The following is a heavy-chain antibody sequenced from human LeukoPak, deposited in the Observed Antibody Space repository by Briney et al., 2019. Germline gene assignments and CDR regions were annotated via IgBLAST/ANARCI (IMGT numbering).Heavy chain of an antibody. Sequence: SETLSLTCTVSGGSISSSSYYWGWIRQPPGKGLEWIGSIYYSGSTYYNPSLKSRVTISADTPKNQLSLRLSSVTAADTAVYYCAIQTGAAVAGVDYWGQGTLVTVSS. D-gene: IGHD6-19*01. CDR2: IYYSGST. V-gene: IGHV4-39*01. J-gene: IGHJ4*02. CDR3: AIQTGAAVAGVDY. CDR1: GGSISSSSYY.